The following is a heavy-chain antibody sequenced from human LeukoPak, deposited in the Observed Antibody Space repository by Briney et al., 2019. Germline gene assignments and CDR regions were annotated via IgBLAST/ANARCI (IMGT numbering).Heavy chain of an antibody. CDR3: AREYYYDSSGNNWFDP. V-gene: IGHV4-4*07. J-gene: IGHJ5*02. D-gene: IGHD3-22*01. CDR2: IYTSGST. CDR1: GGSISSYY. Sequence: SETLSLTCTLSGGSISSYYWSWIRQPAGKGLEWIGRIYTSGSTNYNPSLKSRVTMSVDTSKNQFSLKLSSVTAADTAVYYCAREYYYDSSGNNWFDPRGQGTLVTVSS.